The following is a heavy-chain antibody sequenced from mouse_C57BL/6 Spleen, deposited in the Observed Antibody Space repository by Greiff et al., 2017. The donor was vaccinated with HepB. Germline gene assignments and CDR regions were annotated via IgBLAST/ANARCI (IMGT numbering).Heavy chain of an antibody. J-gene: IGHJ3*01. CDR2: FYPGSGSI. CDR1: GYTFTEYT. CDR3: ARHEERRSFAY. V-gene: IGHV1-62-2*01. Sequence: QVQLKESGAELVKPGASVKLSCKASGYTFTEYTIHWVKQRSGQGLEWSGWFYPGSGSIKYNEKFKDQATLTADKSSSPVYMELSRLTSEDSAFYFCARHEERRSFAYWGQGTLVTVSA. D-gene: IGHD1-1*01.